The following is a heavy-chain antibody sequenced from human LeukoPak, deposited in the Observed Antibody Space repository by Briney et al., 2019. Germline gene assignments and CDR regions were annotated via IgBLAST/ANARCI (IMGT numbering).Heavy chain of an antibody. CDR1: GFTFGSYW. J-gene: IGHJ4*02. Sequence: GGSLRLSCTASGFTFGSYWVHWVRQAPGKGLVWVSRINSDGSSTSYADSVKGRFTISRDNAKNTLYLQMNSLRAEDTAVYYCARYMMGFDYWGQGTLVTVSS. V-gene: IGHV3-74*01. D-gene: IGHD3-16*01. CDR2: INSDGSST. CDR3: ARYMMGFDY.